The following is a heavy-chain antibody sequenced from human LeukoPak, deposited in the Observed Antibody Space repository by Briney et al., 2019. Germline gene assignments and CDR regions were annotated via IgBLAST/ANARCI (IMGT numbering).Heavy chain of an antibody. V-gene: IGHV3-9*01. D-gene: IGHD3-10*01. Sequence: PGGSLRLSCAASGFTFDDYAMHWVRQAPGKGLEWVSGISWNSGSIGYADSVKGRFTISRDNAKNSLYLQMNSLRAEDTALYYCAKDTLMVRGLLGFIDYWGQGTLVTVSS. CDR3: AKDTLMVRGLLGFIDY. J-gene: IGHJ4*02. CDR2: ISWNSGSI. CDR1: GFTFDDYA.